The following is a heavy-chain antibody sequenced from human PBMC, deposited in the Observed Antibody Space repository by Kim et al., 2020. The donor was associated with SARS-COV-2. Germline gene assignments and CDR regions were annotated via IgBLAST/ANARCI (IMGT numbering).Heavy chain of an antibody. CDR1: GFIFADFT. D-gene: IGHD7-27*01. CDR3: SRVLNWESGM. J-gene: IGHJ1*01. CDR2: IGPTGGDI. V-gene: IGHV3-21*01. Sequence: GGSLRLSCAASGFIFADFTMTWVRQAPGQGLEFVSSIGPTGGDIYYGDSMRGRVTISSDNAKNSLYLQMNSLRGEDTAVYFCSRVLNWESGMWSQGTLVSVSP.